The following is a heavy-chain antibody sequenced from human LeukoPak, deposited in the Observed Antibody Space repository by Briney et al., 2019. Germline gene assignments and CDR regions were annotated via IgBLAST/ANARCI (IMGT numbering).Heavy chain of an antibody. CDR2: IKRDSSEE. CDR1: GFTFSTYW. D-gene: IGHD3-10*01. Sequence: GGSLRLSCEGSGFTFSTYWMTWVRQAPGKGLEWLATIKRDSSEEYYAGSVKGRFTISRDNAKNSMYLQMNGLRAADTAVYFCAREDYYGPGRGNYYYYGMDVWGQGTTVTVSS. CDR3: AREDYYGPGRGNYYYYGMDV. V-gene: IGHV3-7*01. J-gene: IGHJ6*02.